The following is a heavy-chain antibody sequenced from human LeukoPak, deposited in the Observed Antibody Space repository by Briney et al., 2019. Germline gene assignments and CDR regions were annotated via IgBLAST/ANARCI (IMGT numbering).Heavy chain of an antibody. CDR1: GFTFSSYE. D-gene: IGHD5-18*01. CDR3: ASTKRSGYSYGYYFDY. J-gene: IGHJ4*02. CDR2: ISGSGSTI. V-gene: IGHV3-48*03. Sequence: GGSLRLPCAAPGFTFSSYEMNWVRQAPGKGLEWVSYISGSGSTIYCADSVKGRFTISRDNAKNSLYLQMNSLRAEDTAVYYCASTKRSGYSYGYYFDYWGQGTLVTVSS.